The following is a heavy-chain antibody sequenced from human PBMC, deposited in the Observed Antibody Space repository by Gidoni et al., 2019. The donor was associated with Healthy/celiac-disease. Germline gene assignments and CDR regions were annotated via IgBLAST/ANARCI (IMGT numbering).Heavy chain of an antibody. CDR2: ISNDGSNK. V-gene: IGHV3-30*18. CDR1: GFTFSSYG. D-gene: IGHD2-21*01. CDR3: AKDLEVVSAIFDY. J-gene: IGHJ4*02. Sequence: QVQLVESGGGGVQPGRSLRLSCAASGFTFSSYGMHWVRQAPGKGLEWVAVISNDGSNKDYADSVKGRFTISRDNSKNTLYLQMNSLRAEDTAVYYCAKDLEVVSAIFDYWGQGILVTVSS.